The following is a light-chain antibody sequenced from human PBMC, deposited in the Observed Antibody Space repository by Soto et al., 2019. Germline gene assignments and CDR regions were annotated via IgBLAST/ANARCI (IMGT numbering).Light chain of an antibody. CDR3: QQYYSSPRT. V-gene: IGKV4-1*01. CDR2: WAS. CDR1: QTFLYRSNNMNY. Sequence: DILMTQSPDSLAVSLGDRGTINCKASQTFLYRSNNMNYLSWYQQKPGQPPKLLIYWASTRESGVPDRFSGSGSGTDFTLTISSLQAEDVAVYYCQQYYSSPRTFGGGTKVDIK. J-gene: IGKJ4*01.